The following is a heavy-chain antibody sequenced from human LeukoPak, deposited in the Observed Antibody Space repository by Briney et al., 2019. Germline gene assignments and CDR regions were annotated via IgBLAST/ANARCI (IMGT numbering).Heavy chain of an antibody. J-gene: IGHJ4*02. CDR3: AKDVSPLYYDILSGIDY. CDR2: ISYDRSNK. Sequence: GRSLRLSCAASGFTFSSYGMHWVRQAPGKGLEWVAVISYDRSNKYYADSVKGRFTISRDNSKNTLYLQMNSLRAEDTAVYYCAKDVSPLYYDILSGIDYWGQGTLVTVSS. CDR1: GFTFSSYG. V-gene: IGHV3-30*18. D-gene: IGHD3-9*01.